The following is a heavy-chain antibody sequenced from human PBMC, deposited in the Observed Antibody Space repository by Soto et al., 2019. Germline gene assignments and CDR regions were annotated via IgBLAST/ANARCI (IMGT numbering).Heavy chain of an antibody. Sequence: PSETLSLTCTVSGGSISSYYWSWIRQPPGKGLEWIGYIYYSGSTNYNPYLKSRVTISVDTSKNQFSLKLSSVTAADTAVFYCARGTPDYDILTGQPHWFDPWGQGTLVTVSS. CDR3: ARGTPDYDILTGQPHWFDP. CDR1: GGSISSYY. D-gene: IGHD3-9*01. CDR2: IYYSGST. V-gene: IGHV4-59*12. J-gene: IGHJ5*02.